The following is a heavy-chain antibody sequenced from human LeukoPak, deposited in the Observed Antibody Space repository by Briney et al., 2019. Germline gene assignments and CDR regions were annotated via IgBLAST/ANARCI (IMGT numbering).Heavy chain of an antibody. CDR2: IIPIFGTA. D-gene: IGHD1-26*01. J-gene: IGHJ4*02. CDR1: GGTFSSYA. Sequence: GASVKVSCKASGGTFSSYAISWVRQAPGQGLEWMGGIIPIFGTANYAQKFQGRVTITADKSTSTAYMELSSLRFEDTAVYYCARPPRYSGSYFDYWGQGTLVTVSS. CDR3: ARPPRYSGSYFDY. V-gene: IGHV1-69*06.